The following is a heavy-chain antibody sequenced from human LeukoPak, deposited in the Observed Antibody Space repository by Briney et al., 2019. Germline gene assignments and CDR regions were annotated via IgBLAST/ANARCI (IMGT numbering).Heavy chain of an antibody. Sequence: PSETLSLTCAVYGGSFSGYYWSWIRQPPGKGLEWIGEINHSGSTNYNPSLKSRVTISVDTSKNQFSLKLSSVTAADTAVYYCASPPGIAARRLNAFDIWGQGTMVTVSS. D-gene: IGHD6-6*01. CDR1: GGSFSGYY. J-gene: IGHJ3*02. V-gene: IGHV4-34*01. CDR2: INHSGST. CDR3: ASPPGIAARRLNAFDI.